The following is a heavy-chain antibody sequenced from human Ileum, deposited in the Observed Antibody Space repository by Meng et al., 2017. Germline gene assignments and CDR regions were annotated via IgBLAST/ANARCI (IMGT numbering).Heavy chain of an antibody. CDR3: AKKFSGATYYGQAPNFDY. D-gene: IGHD1-26*01. CDR2: IDRSGGNT. V-gene: IGHV3-23*01. Sequence: GESLKISCAASGFTFSTYAMCWVRQAPGKGLEWVSGIDRSGGNTIYEDSVKGRFTMSRDNSKNTLYLQMNSLRDEDTAVYYCAKKFSGATYYGQAPNFDYWGQGTLVTVSS. J-gene: IGHJ4*02. CDR1: GFTFSTYA.